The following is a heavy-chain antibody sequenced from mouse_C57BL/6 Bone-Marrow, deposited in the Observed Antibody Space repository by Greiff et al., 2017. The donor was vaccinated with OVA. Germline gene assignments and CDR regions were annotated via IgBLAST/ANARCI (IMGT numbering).Heavy chain of an antibody. CDR1: GYTFTDYE. CDR3: TPHYCGSRNEAMDD. CDR2: IDPETGGT. V-gene: IGHV1-15*01. J-gene: IGHJ4*01. Sequence: QVQLQQSGAELVRPGASVTLSCKAPGYTFTDYEMHWVKQTPVHGLEWIGAIDPETGGTAYNQKFKGKAILTADKSSSTAYMELRSLTSEDSAVYYCTPHYCGSRNEAMDDWGQGASVTVAS. D-gene: IGHD1-1*01.